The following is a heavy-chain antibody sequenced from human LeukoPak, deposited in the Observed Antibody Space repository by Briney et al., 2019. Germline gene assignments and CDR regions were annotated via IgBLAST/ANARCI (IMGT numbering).Heavy chain of an antibody. Sequence: GASVKVSCKASGYTFTSYGISWVRQAPGQGLERMGWISAYNGNTNYAQKLQGRVTMTTDTSTSTAYMELRSLRSDDTAVYYCARDPGSYSSGWWLDPTQEENWFDPWGQGTLVTVSS. CDR2: ISAYNGNT. CDR3: ARDPGSYSSGWWLDPTQEENWFDP. CDR1: GYTFTSYG. D-gene: IGHD6-19*01. V-gene: IGHV1-18*01. J-gene: IGHJ5*02.